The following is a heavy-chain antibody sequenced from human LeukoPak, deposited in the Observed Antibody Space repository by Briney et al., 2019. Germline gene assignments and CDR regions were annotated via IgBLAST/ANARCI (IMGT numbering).Heavy chain of an antibody. CDR3: AKGIGDYGDTVDY. V-gene: IGHV3-23*01. CDR1: GLAFSSNG. Sequence: GGSLRLSCSASGLAFSSNGMHWVRQAPGEGLEWGSAISGSGGSTYYADSVKGRFTISRDNSKNTLYLQMNSLRAEDTAVYYCAKGIGDYGDTVDYWGQGTLVTVSS. CDR2: ISGSGGST. D-gene: IGHD4-17*01. J-gene: IGHJ4*02.